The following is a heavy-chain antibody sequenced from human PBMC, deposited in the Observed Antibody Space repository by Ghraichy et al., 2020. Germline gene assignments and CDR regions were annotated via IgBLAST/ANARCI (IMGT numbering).Heavy chain of an antibody. Sequence: GGSLRLSCAASGFFFSSYAMSWVRQAPGKGLEWVSAISGSGVATYDADSVRGRFTISRDNSKNTPYLQMNSLRAEDTAVYYCAKRLSDSRGYYGFDYWGQGILVTVSS. J-gene: IGHJ4*02. D-gene: IGHD3-22*01. CDR1: GFFFSSYA. CDR3: AKRLSDSRGYYGFDY. CDR2: ISGSGVAT. V-gene: IGHV3-23*01.